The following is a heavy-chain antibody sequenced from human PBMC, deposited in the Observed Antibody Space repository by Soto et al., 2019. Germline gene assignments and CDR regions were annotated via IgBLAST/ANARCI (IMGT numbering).Heavy chain of an antibody. CDR2: IYHSGNT. V-gene: IGHV4-38-2*02. J-gene: IGHJ4*02. CDR3: ARDAGTYRYYFDY. Sequence: LSLTCAVSGYSIRDGYFWAWIRQPPGEGLEWIGTIYHSGNTFYSPSLRGRVTMSLDTSNNHYSLSLRSLTAADTAVYYCARDAGTYRYYFDYWGQGTLVTVSS. CDR1: GYSIRDGYF.